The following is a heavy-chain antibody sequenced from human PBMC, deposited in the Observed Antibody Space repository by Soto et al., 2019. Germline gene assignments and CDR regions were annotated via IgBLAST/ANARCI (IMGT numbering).Heavy chain of an antibody. V-gene: IGHV1-58*02. J-gene: IGHJ5*02. CDR3: AAFDPGPMGFDP. Sequence: GASVKVSCKASGGTFSSYAISWVRQAPGQGLEWIGKIVVGSGNTNYAQKFQERVTITRDMSTSTAYMELSSLRSEDTAFYYCAAFDPGPMGFDPWGQGTLVTVSS. D-gene: IGHD3-9*01. CDR1: GGTFSSYA. CDR2: IVVGSGNT.